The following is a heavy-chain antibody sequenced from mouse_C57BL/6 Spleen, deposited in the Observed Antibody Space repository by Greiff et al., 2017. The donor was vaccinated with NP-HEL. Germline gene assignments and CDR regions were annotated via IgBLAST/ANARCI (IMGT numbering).Heavy chain of an antibody. J-gene: IGHJ2*01. D-gene: IGHD2-3*01. CDR3: TGGDGYYGGYFDY. CDR2: IRLKSDNYAT. V-gene: IGHV6-3*01. Sequence: EVKVEESGGGLVQPGGSMKLSCVASGFTFSNYWMNWVRQSPEKGLEWVAQIRLKSDNYATHYAESVKGRFTISRDDSKSSVYLQMNTLRAEDTGIYYCTGGDGYYGGYFDYWGQGTTLTVSS. CDR1: GFTFSNYW.